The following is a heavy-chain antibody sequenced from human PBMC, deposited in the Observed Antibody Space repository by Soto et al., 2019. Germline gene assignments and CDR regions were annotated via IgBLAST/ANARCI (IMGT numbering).Heavy chain of an antibody. Sequence: EVQLVESGGGLVQPGGSLRLSCAASGFTFSSYWMHWVRQAPGKGLVWVSRINSDGSSTSYADSVKGRFTISRDNAKNTLYLQMNSLRAEDTAVYYCARDDYDILTGYPAGAYYYYYYYMDVWGKGTTVTVSS. CDR3: ARDDYDILTGYPAGAYYYYYYYMDV. CDR1: GFTFSSYW. J-gene: IGHJ6*03. D-gene: IGHD3-9*01. CDR2: INSDGSST. V-gene: IGHV3-74*01.